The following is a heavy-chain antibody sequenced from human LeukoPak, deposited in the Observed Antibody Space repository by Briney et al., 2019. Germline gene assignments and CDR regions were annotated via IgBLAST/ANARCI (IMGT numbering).Heavy chain of an antibody. CDR1: GLTFSDYA. CDR3: AKRGIMIRKLILVGYHTEASYFDC. D-gene: IGHD3-16*01. J-gene: IGHJ4*02. V-gene: IGHV3-23*01. Sequence: GGSLRLSCAASGLTFSDYAMSWVRQAPGKGLEWVSGISDGGGRTDYADCLKGRFTISRDNSKNTLYLQMNRLRAEDTAVYYCAKRGIMIRKLILVGYHTEASYFDCWGQGTLVTVST. CDR2: ISDGGGRT.